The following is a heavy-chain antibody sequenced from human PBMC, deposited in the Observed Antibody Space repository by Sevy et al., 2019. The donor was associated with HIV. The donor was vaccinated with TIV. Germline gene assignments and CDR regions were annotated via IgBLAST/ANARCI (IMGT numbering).Heavy chain of an antibody. CDR3: ALERLTSNVAEYFHN. D-gene: IGHD1-1*01. V-gene: IGHV3-30-3*01. CDR2: ISYDANND. J-gene: IGHJ1*01. CDR1: GFPFSNFA. Sequence: GGSLRLSCAASGFPFSNFAMSWVRQAPGKGLEWVATISYDANNDHYADSVKGRFTISRDNSKNALYLQMNNLRADDTAVYFCALERLTSNVAEYFHNWGQGTLVTVSS.